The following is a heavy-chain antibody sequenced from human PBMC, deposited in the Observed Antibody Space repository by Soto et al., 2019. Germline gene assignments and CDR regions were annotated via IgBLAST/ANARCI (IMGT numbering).Heavy chain of an antibody. V-gene: IGHV3-48*01. Sequence: PGGSLRLSCTGSEFTFNNYDINWVRQAPGQGLEWISYISSSETGKSSIYYADSVKGRFTVSRDNSKNSLSLQMNSLRAEDTAIYYCARDDFDNSGSTWGQGTLVTVSS. CDR3: ARDDFDNSGST. CDR2: ISSSETGKSSI. D-gene: IGHD3-22*01. J-gene: IGHJ4*02. CDR1: EFTFNNYD.